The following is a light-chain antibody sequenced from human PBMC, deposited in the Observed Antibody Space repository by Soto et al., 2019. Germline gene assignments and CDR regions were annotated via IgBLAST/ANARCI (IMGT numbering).Light chain of an antibody. V-gene: IGKV3-15*01. CDR2: GAS. CDR3: QQYNNWPRT. CDR1: QSVSSN. Sequence: EIVRTQSPATLSLSPGERATLSCRASQSVSSNLAWYQQKPGQAPRLLIYGASTRATGIPARFSGSGSGTDFTLTISSLKPEDFAVYYCQQYNNWPRTFGQGTRLEIK. J-gene: IGKJ5*01.